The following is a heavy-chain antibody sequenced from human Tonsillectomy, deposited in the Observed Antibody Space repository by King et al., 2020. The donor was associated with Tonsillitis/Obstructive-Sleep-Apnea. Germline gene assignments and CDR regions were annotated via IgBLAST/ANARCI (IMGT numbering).Heavy chain of an antibody. Sequence: VQLQESGPGLVKPSQTLSLTCTVSGGSISSGGYYWSWIRQHPGKGLEWIGYIYYSGSTYYNPSLQSLVTISVDTSKNQFTLKLSSVTAADTAVYYCARGGGYCSGGSCYPDAFDIWGQGTMVTVSS. J-gene: IGHJ3*02. CDR1: GGSISSGGYY. CDR3: ARGGGYCSGGSCYPDAFDI. D-gene: IGHD2-15*01. CDR2: IYYSGST. V-gene: IGHV4-31*01.